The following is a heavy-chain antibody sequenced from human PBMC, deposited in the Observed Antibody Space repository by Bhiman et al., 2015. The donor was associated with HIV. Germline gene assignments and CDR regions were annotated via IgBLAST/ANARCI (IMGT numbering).Heavy chain of an antibody. CDR3: AREARSIAAIDYMDV. V-gene: IGHV3-7*05. D-gene: IGHD6-13*01. CDR2: IKQDGSEK. CDR1: GFTFSSFW. J-gene: IGHJ6*03. Sequence: VQLVESGGGLVQPGGSLRLSCAASGFTFSSFWMNWVRQAPGKGLEWVANIKQDGSEKYYVDSVKGRFTISRDNAKNSLYLQMNSLRAEDTAVYYCAREARSIAAIDYMDVWGKGTTVTVSS.